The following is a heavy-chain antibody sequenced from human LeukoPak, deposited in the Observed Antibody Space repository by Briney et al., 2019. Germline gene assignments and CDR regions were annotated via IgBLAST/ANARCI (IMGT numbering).Heavy chain of an antibody. Sequence: GGSLRLSYVASGFTFSSYSMNWVRQAPGKGLEWVSSISSSSSYIYYADSVKGRFTISRDNAKNSLYLQMNSLRAEDTAVYYCARDSTVVRMETDYWGRGTLVTVSS. D-gene: IGHD4-23*01. CDR3: ARDSTVVRMETDY. J-gene: IGHJ4*02. CDR2: ISSSSSYI. V-gene: IGHV3-21*01. CDR1: GFTFSSYS.